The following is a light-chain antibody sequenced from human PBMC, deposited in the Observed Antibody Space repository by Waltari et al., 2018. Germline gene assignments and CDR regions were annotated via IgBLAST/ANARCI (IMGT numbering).Light chain of an antibody. V-gene: IGLV3-27*01. Sequence: SYELTQPSSVSVSPGQTARITCSGDVLAKKYARWFQKKPGQAPVLVIYKDSERPSGIPERFSGSSSGTTVTLTISGAQVEDEADYYCYSDADNNRVFGGGTKLTVL. CDR1: VLAKKY. J-gene: IGLJ3*02. CDR2: KDS. CDR3: YSDADNNRV.